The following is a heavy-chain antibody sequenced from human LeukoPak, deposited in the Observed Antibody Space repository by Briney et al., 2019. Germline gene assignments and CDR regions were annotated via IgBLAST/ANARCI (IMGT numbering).Heavy chain of an antibody. J-gene: IGHJ4*02. Sequence: PGGSLRLSRAVSGFTFCKAWMSCVRQAPGKGREWVGRFKSKTDGRTTDYAAPVKGRFTISRDDSKNTLYLQMNSLKTEDTAVYYCTTQQYGILTGPADYWGQGTLVTVSS. V-gene: IGHV3-15*01. CDR3: TTQQYGILTGPADY. D-gene: IGHD3-9*01. CDR1: GFTFCKAW. CDR2: FKSKTDGRTT.